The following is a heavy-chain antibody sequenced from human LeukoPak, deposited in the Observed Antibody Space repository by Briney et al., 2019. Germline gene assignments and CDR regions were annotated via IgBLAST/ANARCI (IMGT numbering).Heavy chain of an antibody. D-gene: IGHD4-17*01. Sequence: GGSLRLSCAASGFTFSSYGMHWVRQAPGKGLEWVAVISYDGSNKYYADSVKDRFTISRDNSKNTLYLQMNSLRAEDTAVYYCAKGPYGDGGWYFDYWGQGTLVTVSS. J-gene: IGHJ4*02. V-gene: IGHV3-30*18. CDR3: AKGPYGDGGWYFDY. CDR1: GFTFSSYG. CDR2: ISYDGSNK.